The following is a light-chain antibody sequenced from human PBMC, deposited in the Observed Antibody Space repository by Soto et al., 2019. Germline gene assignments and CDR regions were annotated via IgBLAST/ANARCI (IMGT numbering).Light chain of an antibody. CDR3: MQSTQYRPYT. CDR1: ESLQHRDGNTY. Sequence: DVVMTQNPLSSPVTLGQPASISCRSSESLQHRDGNTYLNWLQQRPGQPPRLLSYKVSNRFSGVSDRFSGSGAGTDFTLKISRVEAEDVEVYYCMQSTQYRPYTFGQGTKLEIK. J-gene: IGKJ2*01. CDR2: KVS. V-gene: IGKV2-24*01.